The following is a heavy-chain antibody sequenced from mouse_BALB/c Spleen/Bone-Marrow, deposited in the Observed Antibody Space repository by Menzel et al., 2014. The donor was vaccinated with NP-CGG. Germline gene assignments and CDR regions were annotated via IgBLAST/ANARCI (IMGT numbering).Heavy chain of an antibody. D-gene: IGHD1-1*01. Sequence: QVQLQQSGAELVKPGASVKLSCKASGYTFTSYYMFWVKQRPGQGLEWIGEINPSNADTNFNEKFKSKATLTVDKSSNTAYMQLSSLTSEDSAAYYCSRGYYGSTYYYAMDYWGQGTSVTVSS. V-gene: IGHV1S81*02. CDR2: INPSNADT. CDR3: SRGYYGSTYYYAMDY. J-gene: IGHJ4*01. CDR1: GYTFTSYY.